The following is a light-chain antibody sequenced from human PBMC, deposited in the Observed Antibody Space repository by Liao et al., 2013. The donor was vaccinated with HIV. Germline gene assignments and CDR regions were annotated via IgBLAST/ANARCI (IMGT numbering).Light chain of an antibody. CDR1: DFGTKR. J-gene: IGLJ2*01. V-gene: IGLV3-21*01. CDR2: HAS. Sequence: SYVLTQPPSVSVAPGKTARITCGGDDFGTKRVHWYQQKPGQAPVLLIYHASDRPSGIPERFSGSTSGTRVTLTISDVQAGDEADYFCQSLDSSGAVVFGGGTKLSVL. CDR3: QSLDSSGAVV.